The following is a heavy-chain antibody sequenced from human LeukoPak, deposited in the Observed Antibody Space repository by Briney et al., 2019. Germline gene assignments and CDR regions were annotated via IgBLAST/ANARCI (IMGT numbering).Heavy chain of an antibody. J-gene: IGHJ3*02. CDR1: GFTFSSYA. CDR2: ISGSGGST. V-gene: IGHV3-23*01. CDR3: AKDPLVITMIVVVITRDDAFDI. Sequence: PGGSLRLSCAASGFTFSSYAMSWVRQAPGKGLEWVSAISGSGGSTYYADSVKGRFTISRDSSKNTLYLQMNSLRAEDTAVYYCAKDPLVITMIVVVITRDDAFDIWGQGTMVTVSS. D-gene: IGHD3-22*01.